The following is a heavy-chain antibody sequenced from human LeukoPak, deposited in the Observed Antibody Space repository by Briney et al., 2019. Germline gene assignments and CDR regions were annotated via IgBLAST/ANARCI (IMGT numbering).Heavy chain of an antibody. Sequence: GGSLRLSCAASGFTFSSYAMSWVRQAPGKGLEWVSAISGSGGSTYYADSVKGRFTISRDNSKNTLYLQMNSLRAEDTAVYYCAKESDVVVVAVTFYYFDYWGQGTLAPSPQ. CDR1: GFTFSSYA. D-gene: IGHD2-15*01. CDR3: AKESDVVVVAVTFYYFDY. CDR2: ISGSGGST. J-gene: IGHJ4*02. V-gene: IGHV3-23*01.